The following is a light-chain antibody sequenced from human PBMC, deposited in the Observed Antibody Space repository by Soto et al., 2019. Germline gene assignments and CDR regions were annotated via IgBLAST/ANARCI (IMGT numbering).Light chain of an antibody. V-gene: IGLV1-40*01. Sequence: QPVLTQPPSVSGAPGQRVTISCAGSSSNIGAGYDVHWYYRLPGTAPKLLIFANTNRPSGVPDRFSGSKSGTSASLVISGLQAEDEADYFCQSFDISLTASVFGGGTKLTVL. J-gene: IGLJ2*01. CDR1: SSNIGAGYD. CDR3: QSFDISLTASV. CDR2: ANT.